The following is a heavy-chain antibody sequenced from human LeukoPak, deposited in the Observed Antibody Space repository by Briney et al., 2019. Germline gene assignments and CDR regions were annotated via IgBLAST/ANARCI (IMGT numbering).Heavy chain of an antibody. V-gene: IGHV3-7*01. CDR2: IKQDVGDK. CDR3: ARETRGYDILTGKYHRGYYSYYMDV. CDR1: GFTFSTYW. Sequence: GGSLRLSCAASGFTFSTYWMSWVRQAPGKGLEWVANIKQDVGDKYYVDSVKGRFTISRDNAKNSLYLQMNSLRSEDTAVYYCARETRGYDILTGKYHRGYYSYYMDVWGKGTTVIVSS. D-gene: IGHD3-9*01. J-gene: IGHJ6*03.